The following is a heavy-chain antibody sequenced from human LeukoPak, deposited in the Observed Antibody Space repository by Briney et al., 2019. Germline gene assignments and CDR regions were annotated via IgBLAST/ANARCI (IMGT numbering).Heavy chain of an antibody. V-gene: IGHV3-23*01. CDR3: AKDCSTTSCQRLFDY. Sequence: GGSLRLSCAVPGFTFSSYAMSWVRQAPGKGLEWVSAISGSGGSTHYADSVKGRFTISRDNSKNMLYLQMNSLRAEDTALYYCAKDCSTTSCQRLFDYWGQGTLVTVSS. D-gene: IGHD2-2*01. J-gene: IGHJ4*02. CDR1: GFTFSSYA. CDR2: ISGSGGST.